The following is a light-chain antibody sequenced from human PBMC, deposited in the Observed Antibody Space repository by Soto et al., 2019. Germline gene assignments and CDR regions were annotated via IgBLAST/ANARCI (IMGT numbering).Light chain of an antibody. CDR2: DVS. CDR3: SSYTGSSPLFV. J-gene: IGLJ1*01. CDR1: SSDVGGYNY. V-gene: IGLV2-14*01. Sequence: QSVLTQPASVSGSPGQSITISCTGTSSDVGGYNYVSWYQQHPGKAPKLMIYDVSNRPSGVSNRFSGSKSGNTASLTISGLQAEDEAVYYCSSYTGSSPLFVFGNGTKVTVL.